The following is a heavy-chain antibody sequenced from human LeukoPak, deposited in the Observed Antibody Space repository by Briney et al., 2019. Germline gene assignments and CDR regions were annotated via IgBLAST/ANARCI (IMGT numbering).Heavy chain of an antibody. CDR3: AREYYYDSSGYSVDYYYYGMDV. Sequence: ASVKVSCTTSGYTFTDYFVHWVRQAPGQGLEWMGWINPNSGGTGYAQKFLGRVTMTRDTSISTAYMELSRLRSDDTAVYFCAREYYYDSSGYSVDYYYYGMDVWGQGTTVTVSS. J-gene: IGHJ6*02. V-gene: IGHV1-2*02. D-gene: IGHD3-22*01. CDR1: GYTFTDYF. CDR2: INPNSGGT.